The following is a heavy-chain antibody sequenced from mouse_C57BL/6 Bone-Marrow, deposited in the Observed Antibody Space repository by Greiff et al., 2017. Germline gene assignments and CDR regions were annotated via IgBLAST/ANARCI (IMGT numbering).Heavy chain of an antibody. CDR3: ARSGLLRTVVYAMDY. J-gene: IGHJ4*01. CDR1: GYNFTSYW. CDR2: IHPSDSET. D-gene: IGHD1-1*01. V-gene: IGHV1-61*01. Sequence: QVQLQQPGAELVRPGSSVKLSCKASGYNFTSYWMDWVKQRPGQGLEWIGNIHPSDSETHYNPKFKDKATLTVDKSSSTAYMQLSSLTSEDAAVYYCARSGLLRTVVYAMDYWGQGTSVTVSS.